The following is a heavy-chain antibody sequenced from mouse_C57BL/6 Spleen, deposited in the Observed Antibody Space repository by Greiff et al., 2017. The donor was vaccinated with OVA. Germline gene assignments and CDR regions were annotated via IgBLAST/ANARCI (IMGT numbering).Heavy chain of an antibody. V-gene: IGHV5-17*01. J-gene: IGHJ4*01. CDR3: ARPREDYAMDY. CDR1: GFTFSDYG. Sequence: EVQGVESGGGLVKPGGSLKLSCAASGFTFSDYGMHWVRQAPEKGLESVAYISSGSSTIYYADTVKGRFTISRDNAKNTLFLQMTSLRSEDTAMYYCARPREDYAMDYWGQGTSVTVSS. CDR2: ISSGSSTI.